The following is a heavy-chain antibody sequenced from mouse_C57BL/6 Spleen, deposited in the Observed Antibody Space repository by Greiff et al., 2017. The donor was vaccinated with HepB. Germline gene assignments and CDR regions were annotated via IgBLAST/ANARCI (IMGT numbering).Heavy chain of an antibody. J-gene: IGHJ2*01. CDR2: IYPRSGNT. CDR3: ARGGDGTY. V-gene: IGHV1-81*01. CDR1: GYTFTSYG. D-gene: IGHD3-3*01. Sequence: QVQLKQSGAELARPGASVKLSCKASGYTFTSYGISWVKQRTGQGLEWIGKIYPRSGNTYYNEKFKGKATLTGDKSSSTAYMELRSLTSEDSAVYFCARGGDGTYGGQGTTLTVSS.